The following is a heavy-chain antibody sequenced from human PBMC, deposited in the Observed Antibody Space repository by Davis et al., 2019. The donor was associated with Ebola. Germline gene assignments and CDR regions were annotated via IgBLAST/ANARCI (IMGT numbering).Heavy chain of an antibody. J-gene: IGHJ6*02. D-gene: IGHD2-2*02. CDR3: ARAVCDLGSTSCYTSRYYYYGMDV. Sequence: MPSETLSLTCTVSGGSISSGGYYWSWIRQHPGKGLEWIGYIYYSGSTYYNPSLKSRVTISVDTSKNQFSLKLSSVTAADTAVYYCARAVCDLGSTSCYTSRYYYYGMDVWGQGTTVTVSS. V-gene: IGHV4-31*03. CDR2: IYYSGST. CDR1: GGSISSGGYY.